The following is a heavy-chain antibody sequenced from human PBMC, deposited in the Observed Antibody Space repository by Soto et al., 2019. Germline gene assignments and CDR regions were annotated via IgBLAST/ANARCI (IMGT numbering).Heavy chain of an antibody. J-gene: IGHJ3*02. CDR1: GGTFSSYT. CDR2: IIPILGIA. D-gene: IGHD6-6*01. CDR3: ARALPGEQLAVHDAFDI. Sequence: SVKVSCKSSGGTFSSYTISWVRQAPGQGLEWMGRIIPILGIANYAQKFQGRVTITADKSTSTAYMELSSLRSEDTAVYYCARALPGEQLAVHDAFDIWGQGTMVTVSS. V-gene: IGHV1-69*02.